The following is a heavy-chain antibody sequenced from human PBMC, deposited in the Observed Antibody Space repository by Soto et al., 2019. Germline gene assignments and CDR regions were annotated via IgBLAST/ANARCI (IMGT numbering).Heavy chain of an antibody. J-gene: IGHJ4*02. CDR3: ESPSVRERD. Sequence: EVQLVESGGGLVKPGGSLRLSCAASGFTFSSYSMNWVRQAPGKGLEWVSSISSSSSYIYYPDSVKGRFTISRDNAKNSLYLQMNSLSAEDTAVYYCESPSVRERDWGQGTLVTVS. V-gene: IGHV3-21*01. CDR1: GFTFSSYS. CDR2: ISSSSSYI. D-gene: IGHD1-1*01.